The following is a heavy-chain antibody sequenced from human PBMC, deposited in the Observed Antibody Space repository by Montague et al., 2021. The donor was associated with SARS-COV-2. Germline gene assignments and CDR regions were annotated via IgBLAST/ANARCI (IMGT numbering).Heavy chain of an antibody. V-gene: IGHV4-39*02. CDR3: ARENFSFYGMDV. J-gene: IGHJ6*02. CDR1: GGSLNSDPCY. CDR2: IHYSGNT. Sequence: SETLSLTCAVSGGSLNSDPCYWGWNPPPPGKELDWLASIHYSGNTYNHPSLRSRVTISVDLAKNQFSLRLSSVTAADTDDYYWARENFSFYGMDVWGQGTTVTVSS.